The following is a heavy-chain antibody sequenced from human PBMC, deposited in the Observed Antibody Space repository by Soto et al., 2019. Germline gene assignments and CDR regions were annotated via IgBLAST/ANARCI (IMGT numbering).Heavy chain of an antibody. D-gene: IGHD5-12*01. J-gene: IGHJ4*02. V-gene: IGHV4-31*03. CDR2: IYYSGST. CDR3: ASAPGGNSGYDANFDS. CDR1: GGSISSGGYY. Sequence: SETLSLTCTVSGGSISSGGYYWSWIRQHPGKGLEWIGYIYYSGSTYYNPSLKSRVTISIDTSKNQFSLKLSSVSAADTAVYYCASAPGGNSGYDANFDSWGQGTLVTVSS.